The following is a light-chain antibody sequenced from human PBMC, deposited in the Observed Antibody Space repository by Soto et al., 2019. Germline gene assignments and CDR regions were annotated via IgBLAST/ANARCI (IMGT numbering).Light chain of an antibody. CDR3: SSYATGNSLI. CDR2: ELS. V-gene: IGLV2-8*01. CDR1: SRDVGGHDY. Sequence: QSVLTQPPSASGSPGQSVTISCTGTSRDVGGHDYVSWYQQHPGKAPKLMIYELSKRPSGVPDRFSGSKSGNTASLTVSGLQAEDEADYYCSSYATGNSLIFGGGTKLTVL. J-gene: IGLJ2*01.